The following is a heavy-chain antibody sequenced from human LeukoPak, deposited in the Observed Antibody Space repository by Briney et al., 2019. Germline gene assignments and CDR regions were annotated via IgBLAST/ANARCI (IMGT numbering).Heavy chain of an antibody. Sequence: GGSLRLSCAASGFTFSSYGMHWVRQAPGKGLEWVTFIRYDGSNKYYADSVKGRFTISRDNSKNTLYLQMNSLRAEDTAVYYCAKDILDYYCSGSYYDAFDIWGQRTMVTVSS. J-gene: IGHJ3*02. CDR1: GFTFSSYG. D-gene: IGHD3-10*01. CDR2: IRYDGSNK. V-gene: IGHV3-30*02. CDR3: AKDILDYYCSGSYYDAFDI.